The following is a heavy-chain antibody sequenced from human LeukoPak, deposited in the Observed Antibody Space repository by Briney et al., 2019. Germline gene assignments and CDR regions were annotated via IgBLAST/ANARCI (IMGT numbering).Heavy chain of an antibody. D-gene: IGHD1-26*01. CDR3: ARRVGDKDYFDY. V-gene: IGHV4-31*03. J-gene: IGHJ4*02. Sequence: PSQTLSLTCTVSGGSLSSGGYYWSWIRQHPGKGLEWIGYIHHSGSTNYNNSLKSRVTISVDTSKNQFSLKLSSVTAADTAVYYCARRVGDKDYFDYWGQGTLVTVSS. CDR1: GGSLSSGGYY. CDR2: IHHSGST.